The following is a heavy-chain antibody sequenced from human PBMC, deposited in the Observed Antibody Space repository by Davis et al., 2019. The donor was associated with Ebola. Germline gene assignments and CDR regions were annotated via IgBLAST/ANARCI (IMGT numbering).Heavy chain of an antibody. J-gene: IGHJ5*02. D-gene: IGHD3-22*01. CDR1: GFTFGSYS. CDR3: ARETKIYDSGGYYQNWFDP. Sequence: GSLTLSCAASGFTFGSYSMNWVCLAQGTGQEWVSSISSSCSYLHYPDSVKRRFTISRDNTKNSMYLQMNSLTADDTAVYYCARETKIYDSGGYYQNWFDPWGQGTLVTVSS. V-gene: IGHV3-21*06. CDR2: ISSSCSYL.